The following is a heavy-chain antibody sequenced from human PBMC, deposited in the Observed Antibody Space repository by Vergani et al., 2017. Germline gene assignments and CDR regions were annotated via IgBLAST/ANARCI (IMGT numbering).Heavy chain of an antibody. CDR2: INPSGGST. CDR1: GYTFTSYY. V-gene: IGHV1-46*01. CDR3: ARGDCGGDCYSGEGFDP. J-gene: IGHJ5*02. Sequence: QVQLVQSGAEVKKPGASVKVSCKASGYTFTSYYMHWVRQAPGQGLEWMGIINPSGGSTSYAQKFQGRVTMTRDTSTSTVYMELSSLRSEDTAVYYCARGDCGGDCYSGEGFDPRGQGTLVTVSS. D-gene: IGHD2-21*02.